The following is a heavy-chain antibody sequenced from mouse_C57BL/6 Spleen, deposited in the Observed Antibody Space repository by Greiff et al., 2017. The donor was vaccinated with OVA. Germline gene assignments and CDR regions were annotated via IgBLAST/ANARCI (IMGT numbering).Heavy chain of an antibody. J-gene: IGHJ4*01. CDR3: ARQREGAMDY. CDR2: ISNGGGST. CDR1: GFTFSDYY. Sequence: DVKLVESGGGLVQPGGSLKLSCAASGFTFSDYYMYWVRQTPEKRLEWVAYISNGGGSTYYPDTVKGRFTISRDNAKNTLYLQMSSMKSEDTSMYYCARQREGAMDYWGQGTSVTVSS. V-gene: IGHV5-12*01.